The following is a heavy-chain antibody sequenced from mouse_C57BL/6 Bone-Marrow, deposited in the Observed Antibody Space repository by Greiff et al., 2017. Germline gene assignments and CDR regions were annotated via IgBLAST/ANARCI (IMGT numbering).Heavy chain of an antibody. CDR3: AREGYGSSYWYFDV. D-gene: IGHD1-1*01. V-gene: IGHV1-19*01. CDR1: GYTFTDYY. CDR2: INPYNGGT. Sequence: EVQLQQSGPVLVKPGASVKMSCKASGYTFTDYYMNWVKQSHGKSLEWIGVINPYNGGTSYNQQFKGKATLTVDKSSSTDYMELNSLTSEDSAVYYGAREGYGSSYWYFDVWGTGTTVTVSS. J-gene: IGHJ1*03.